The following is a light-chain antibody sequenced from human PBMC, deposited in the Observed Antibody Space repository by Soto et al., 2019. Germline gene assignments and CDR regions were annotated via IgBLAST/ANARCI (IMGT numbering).Light chain of an antibody. J-gene: IGKJ1*01. CDR3: HQYHNVPRT. CDR1: QTISRC. V-gene: IGKV1-5*03. CDR2: KAS. Sequence: DIQMTQSPSTLSGSVGDRVTLTCRASQTISRCLAWYQQKPGQAPKLLIYKASSVNSGVPSRFSGSGSGTEFILTVSSLQPDDFAAYYCHQYHNVPRTFGQGTKV.